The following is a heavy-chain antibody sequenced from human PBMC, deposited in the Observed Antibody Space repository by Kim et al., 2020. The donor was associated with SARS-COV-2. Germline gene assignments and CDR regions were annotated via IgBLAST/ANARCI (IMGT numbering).Heavy chain of an antibody. Sequence: ASVKVSCKASGYTFTGYYMHWVRQAPGQGLEWMGRINPNSGGTNYAQKFQGRVTMTRDTSISTAYMELSRLRSDDTAVYYCASIAAAGRGGWGDYYYYHGMHVWGQGTTVTVSS. D-gene: IGHD6-13*01. J-gene: IGHJ6*02. CDR3: ASIAAAGRGGWGDYYYYHGMHV. CDR1: GYTFTGYY. CDR2: INPNSGGT. V-gene: IGHV1-2*06.